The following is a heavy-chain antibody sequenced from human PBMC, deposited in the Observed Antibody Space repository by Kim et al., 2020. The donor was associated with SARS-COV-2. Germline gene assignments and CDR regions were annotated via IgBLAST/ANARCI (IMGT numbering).Heavy chain of an antibody. J-gene: IGHJ5*02. CDR3: ARGGNTGWS. CDR2: IKPDGSEK. V-gene: IGHV3-7*01. D-gene: IGHD6-19*01. CDR1: GFTFSSIW. Sequence: GGSLRLSCAASGFTFSSIWMSWVRQAPGKGLEWVANIKPDGSEKYYVDSVKGRFTISRDNAKNSLYLQMNSLRAGDTAVYYCARGGNTGWSWGQGTLVTVSS.